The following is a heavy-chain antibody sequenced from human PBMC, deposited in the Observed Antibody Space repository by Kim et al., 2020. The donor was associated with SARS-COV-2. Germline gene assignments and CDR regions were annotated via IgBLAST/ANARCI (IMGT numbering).Heavy chain of an antibody. J-gene: IGHJ4*02. D-gene: IGHD1-1*01. CDR2: T. Sequence: TKFSPKFQGRVTNSRDTSARTVYMEVSSLRSEDTAVYYCARGGNWNDAFDYWGQGTLVTVSS. CDR3: ARGGNWNDAFDY. V-gene: IGHV1-3*01.